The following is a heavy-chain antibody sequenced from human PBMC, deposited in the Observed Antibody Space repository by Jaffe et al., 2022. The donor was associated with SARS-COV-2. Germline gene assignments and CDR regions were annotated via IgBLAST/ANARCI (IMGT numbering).Heavy chain of an antibody. CDR1: GFPFSTYW. Sequence: EVQLVESGGGLVQPGGSLRLSCEASGFPFSTYWMSWVRQAPGKGLEWVANIKKDGSEKYYVDSVKGRFTISRDNAKKSLYLQMNSLRVEDTAVYYCARVDNNGWYVGYYGMDVWGQGTTVTVSS. CDR3: ARVDNNGWYVGYYGMDV. CDR2: IKKDGSEK. D-gene: IGHD6-19*01. J-gene: IGHJ6*02. V-gene: IGHV3-7*03.